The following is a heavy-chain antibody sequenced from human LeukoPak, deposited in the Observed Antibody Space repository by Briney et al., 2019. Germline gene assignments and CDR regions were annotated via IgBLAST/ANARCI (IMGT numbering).Heavy chain of an antibody. V-gene: IGHV5-51*01. CDR1: GYNFSNYW. J-gene: IGHJ5*02. CDR3: ARDYYDSSGFYPGSKWFDP. D-gene: IGHD3-22*01. CDR2: IFPGDSDT. Sequence: GESLKISCKGSGYNFSNYWIGWVRQMPGEGLEWMGIIFPGDSDTRYNPSLEGQVTISADKSISTAYLQWRSLKASDTAMYYCARDYYDSSGFYPGSKWFDPWGQGTLVTVSS.